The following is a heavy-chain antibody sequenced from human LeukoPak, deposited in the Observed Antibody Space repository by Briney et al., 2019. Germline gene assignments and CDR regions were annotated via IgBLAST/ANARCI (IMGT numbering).Heavy chain of an antibody. CDR3: AKGFLGYCTN. D-gene: IGHD2-8*01. CDR2: IRYDGSNK. Sequence: GGSLRLSCAASGFTFSSYGMHWVRQAPGKGLEWVAFIRYDGSNKYYADSVQGRFTISRDNSKNTLYLQMNSLRAEDTAVYYCAKGFLGYCTNGGQGTLVTVSS. J-gene: IGHJ4*02. CDR1: GFTFSSYG. V-gene: IGHV3-30*02.